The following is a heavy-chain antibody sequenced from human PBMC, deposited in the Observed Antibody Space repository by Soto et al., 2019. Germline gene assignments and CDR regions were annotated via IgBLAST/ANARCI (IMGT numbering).Heavy chain of an antibody. CDR2: ISGSGGST. CDR1: GFNFSSYA. D-gene: IGHD3-10*01. Sequence: PGGSMRLSCAASGFNFSSYAMSWVRKDPGKGLEWVSAISGSGGSTYYADSVKGRFTISRDNSKNTLYLQMNSLRAEDTAVYYCAKTLLLWFGELSYEPHYFDYWGQGTLVTVSS. CDR3: AKTLLLWFGELSYEPHYFDY. V-gene: IGHV3-23*01. J-gene: IGHJ4*02.